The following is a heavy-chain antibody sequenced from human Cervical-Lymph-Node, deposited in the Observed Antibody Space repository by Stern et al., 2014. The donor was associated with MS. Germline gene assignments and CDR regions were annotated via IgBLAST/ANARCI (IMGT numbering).Heavy chain of an antibody. J-gene: IGHJ6*02. CDR2: SSPEDGET. V-gene: IGHV1-24*01. Sequence: QVQLVESGAEVKKPGASVKVSCKVSGYTLNDLSLHWVRRAPGEGLEWMGGSSPEDGETIFAQGLQGRVTVTEDTSTDTAYMELSSLRSEDTAVYYCASAVTGLNYYFHALDVWGQGTTVTVSS. D-gene: IGHD6-19*01. CDR1: GYTLNDLS. CDR3: ASAVTGLNYYFHALDV.